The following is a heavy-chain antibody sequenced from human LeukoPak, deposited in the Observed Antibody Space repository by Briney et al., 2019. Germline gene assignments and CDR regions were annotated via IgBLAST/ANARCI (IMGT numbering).Heavy chain of an antibody. J-gene: IGHJ4*02. Sequence: GGALRLSCTASGFPFSNAWMNWVRQAPGKGLEGVGRIKSKTDGGTTDYAPPGKGRFPISRYDSKNTVYQQMTSLQIEDTAVYYCITRANWGQGTLVTVSS. CDR3: ITRAN. CDR1: GFPFSNAW. CDR2: IKSKTDGGTT. V-gene: IGHV3-15*01.